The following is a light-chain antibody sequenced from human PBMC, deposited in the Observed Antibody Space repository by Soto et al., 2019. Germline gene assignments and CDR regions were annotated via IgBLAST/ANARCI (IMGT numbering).Light chain of an antibody. J-gene: IGKJ1*01. Sequence: ESVLTQSPGTLSLSPGERVTLSCRASQSISSNYLAWYQQKPGQAPRLLIYGASTRVTGIPDRFSGSGSGTDFTLTISRLEPADSAVYYCQQYGSSPTWTFGQGTKVEIK. CDR3: QQYGSSPTWT. CDR1: QSISSNY. CDR2: GAS. V-gene: IGKV3-20*01.